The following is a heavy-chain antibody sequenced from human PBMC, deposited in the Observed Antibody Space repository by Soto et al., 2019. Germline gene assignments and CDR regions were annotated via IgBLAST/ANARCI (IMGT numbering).Heavy chain of an antibody. CDR2: INHSGST. Sequence: SETLSLTCAVYGGSFSGYYWSWIRQPPGKGLEWIGEINHSGSTNYNPSLKSRVTISVDTSKNQFSLKLSSVTAADTAVYYCARTASITMVRGVIQYYFDYWGQGTLVTVSS. D-gene: IGHD3-10*01. J-gene: IGHJ4*02. CDR3: ARTASITMVRGVIQYYFDY. V-gene: IGHV4-34*01. CDR1: GGSFSGYY.